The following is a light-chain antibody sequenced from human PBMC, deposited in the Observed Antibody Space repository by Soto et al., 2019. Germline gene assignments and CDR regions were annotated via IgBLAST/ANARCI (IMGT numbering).Light chain of an antibody. CDR3: CSYAGRYTV. J-gene: IGLJ2*01. V-gene: IGLV2-11*01. CDR1: SSDVGGYNF. CDR2: DVS. Sequence: QSALTQPRSVSGSPGQSVTISCIGTSSDVGGYNFVSWYQHHPDKAPKLMIYDVSNRPSGVPGRLSGSKSGNTASLTISGLQAEDEADYYCCSYAGRYTVFGGGTKLTVL.